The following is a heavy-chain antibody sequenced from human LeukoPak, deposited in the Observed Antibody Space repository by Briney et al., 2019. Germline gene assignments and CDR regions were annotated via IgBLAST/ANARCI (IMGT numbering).Heavy chain of an antibody. CDR2: IIPILGIV. CDR3: AREMRLWFGELLP. D-gene: IGHD3-10*01. V-gene: IGHV1-69*04. J-gene: IGHJ1*01. CDR1: GGTFSSYA. Sequence: SAKVSCKASGGTFSSYAISWVRQAPGQGLEWMGRIIPILGIVNYAQKFQGRVTITADKSTSTAYMELSSLRSEDTAVYYCAREMRLWFGELLPWGQGTLVTVSS.